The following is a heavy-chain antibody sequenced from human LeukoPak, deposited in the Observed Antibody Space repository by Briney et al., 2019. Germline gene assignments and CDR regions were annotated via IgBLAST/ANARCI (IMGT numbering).Heavy chain of an antibody. Sequence: PGGSLRLSCAASGFTFSSYSMNWVRQAPGKGLEWVSSISSSSSYIYYADSVKGRFTISRDNAKNSLYLQMNSLRAEDTAVYYCATKIGYCSSTSCYSDYWGQGTLVTVSS. D-gene: IGHD2-2*01. J-gene: IGHJ4*02. CDR2: ISSSSSYI. CDR3: ATKIGYCSSTSCYSDY. V-gene: IGHV3-21*01. CDR1: GFTFSSYS.